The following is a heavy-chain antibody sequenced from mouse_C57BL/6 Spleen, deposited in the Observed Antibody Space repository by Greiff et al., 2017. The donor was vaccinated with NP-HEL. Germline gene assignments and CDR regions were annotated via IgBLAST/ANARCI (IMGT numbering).Heavy chain of an antibody. D-gene: IGHD1-1*01. CDR1: GFTFNTYA. CDR3: VRELLYYGSSPYAMDY. Sequence: EVQLVESGGGLVQPKGSLKLSCAASGFTFNTYAMHWVRQAPGTGLEWVARIRSKSSNYATYYADSVKDRFTISRDDSQSMLYLQMNNLKTEDTAMYYCVRELLYYGSSPYAMDYWGQGTSVTVSS. CDR2: IRSKSSNYAT. V-gene: IGHV10-3*01. J-gene: IGHJ4*01.